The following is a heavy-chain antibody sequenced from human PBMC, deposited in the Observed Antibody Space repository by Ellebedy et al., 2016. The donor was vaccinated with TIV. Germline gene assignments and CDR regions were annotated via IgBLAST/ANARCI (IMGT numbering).Heavy chain of an antibody. CDR2: IYPGDTDT. CDR3: ARHSYDSDGYSTQNFDY. Sequence: GASLKISCKTSGYSFPIYWSGWVRQMPGKLLEWLGIIYPGDTDTRYHPSLHGQVTISADISITTAYQQWSSLKASDSVIYYCARHSYDSDGYSTQNFDYWGQGTLVTVSS. J-gene: IGHJ4*02. V-gene: IGHV5-51*01. CDR1: GYSFPIYW. D-gene: IGHD3-22*01.